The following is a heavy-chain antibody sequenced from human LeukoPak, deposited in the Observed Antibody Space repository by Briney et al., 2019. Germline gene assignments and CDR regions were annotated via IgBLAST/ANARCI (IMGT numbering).Heavy chain of an antibody. J-gene: IGHJ4*02. CDR3: ARARWSSIHY. V-gene: IGHV4-30-4*08. CDR1: GGPISSGDYY. CDR2: IYYSGST. D-gene: IGHD4-23*01. Sequence: SETLSLTCTVSGGPISSGDYYWSWIRQPPGKGLEWIGYIYYSGSTYYNPSLKSRVTISVDTSKNQFSLKLSSVTAADTAVYYCARARWSSIHYWGQGTLVTVSS.